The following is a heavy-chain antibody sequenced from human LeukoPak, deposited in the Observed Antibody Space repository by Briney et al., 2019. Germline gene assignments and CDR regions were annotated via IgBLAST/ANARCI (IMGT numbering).Heavy chain of an antibody. CDR3: ARSGYGVAFDI. J-gene: IGHJ3*02. Sequence: YVSAVSPTGGSTYYADSVKGRFSISRDNSKNTLYLQMSSLRPEDTAVYYCARSGYGVAFDIWGQGTMVTVSS. V-gene: IGHV3-64D*06. CDR2: VSPTGGST. D-gene: IGHD5-12*01.